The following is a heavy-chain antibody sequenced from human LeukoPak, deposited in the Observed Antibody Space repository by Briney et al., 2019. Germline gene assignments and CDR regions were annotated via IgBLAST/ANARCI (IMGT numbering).Heavy chain of an antibody. CDR1: GFTFSSYA. J-gene: IGHJ4*02. CDR3: ARDTPRGYSYGFIPDY. D-gene: IGHD5-18*01. CDR2: ISGSGSGT. V-gene: IGHV3-23*01. Sequence: GGSLRLSCAASGFTFSSYAMSWVRQAPGEGLQWVSGISGSGSGTYYADSVRGRFTISRDNSKNTLYLQMNSLRAEDTAVYYCARDTPRGYSYGFIPDYWGQGTLVTVSS.